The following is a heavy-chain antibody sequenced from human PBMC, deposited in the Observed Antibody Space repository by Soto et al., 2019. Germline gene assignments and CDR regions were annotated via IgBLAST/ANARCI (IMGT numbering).Heavy chain of an antibody. CDR2: ISSSSSYI. CDR3: ARVMRYSSSPDCLDC. D-gene: IGHD6-6*01. V-gene: IGHV3-21*01. Sequence: PGGSLRLSCAASGFTFSSYSMNWVRQAPGKGLEWVSSISSSSSYIYYADSVKGRFTISRDNAKNSLYLQMNSLRAEDTAVYYCARVMRYSSSPDCLDCWGQGTLVTVSS. J-gene: IGHJ4*02. CDR1: GFTFSSYS.